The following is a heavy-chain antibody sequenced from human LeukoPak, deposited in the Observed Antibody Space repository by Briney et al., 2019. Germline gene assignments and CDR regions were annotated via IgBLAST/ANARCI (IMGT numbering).Heavy chain of an antibody. Sequence: PSETLSLTCTVSTDSFSNYYWTWIRQAPGKALEWIGYVYYSDKTNYNPSLKRRVFISADTSQNQFSLRLSSVTAADTAVYYCARASMRRRDGYNRHYEIDYWGQGPLVTVSS. CDR3: ARASMRRRDGYNRHYEIDY. D-gene: IGHD5-24*01. CDR1: TDSFSNYY. V-gene: IGHV4-59*01. CDR2: VYYSDKT. J-gene: IGHJ4*02.